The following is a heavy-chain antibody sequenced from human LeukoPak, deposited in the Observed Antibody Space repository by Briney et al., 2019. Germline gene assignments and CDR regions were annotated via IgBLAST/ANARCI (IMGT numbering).Heavy chain of an antibody. CDR1: GFIFSHHG. Sequence: PGGPLRLSCAASGFIFSHHGMHWVRQAPGKGLEWVAVIWSDATNRFYAESVKGRFTISRDNSQNTVFLQMNSLRVKDTAIYYCARDAQRGFDYSNSLKNWGHGTLVTVSS. CDR3: ARDAQRGFDYSNSLKN. J-gene: IGHJ4*01. D-gene: IGHD4-11*01. V-gene: IGHV3-33*01. CDR2: IWSDATNR.